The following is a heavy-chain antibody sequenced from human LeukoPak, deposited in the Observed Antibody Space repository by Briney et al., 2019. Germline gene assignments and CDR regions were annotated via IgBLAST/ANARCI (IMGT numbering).Heavy chain of an antibody. D-gene: IGHD3-10*01. J-gene: IGHJ4*02. CDR3: ARSGHYGSGSYYSDY. CDR1: GYTLTELS. V-gene: IGHV1-24*01. Sequence: GASVTVSFKVSGYTLTELSMHWVRQAPGKGLEWMGGFDPEDGETIYAQKFQGRVTMTEDTSTDTAYMELSRLRSDDTAVYYCARSGHYGSGSYYSDYWGQGTLVTVSS. CDR2: FDPEDGET.